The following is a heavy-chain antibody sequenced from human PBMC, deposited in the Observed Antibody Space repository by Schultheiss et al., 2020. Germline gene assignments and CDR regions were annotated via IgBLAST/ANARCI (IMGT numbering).Heavy chain of an antibody. CDR2: IYPGDSDT. V-gene: IGHV5-51*01. CDR1: GYSFTSYW. Sequence: GGSLRLSCKGSGYSFTSYWIGWVRQMPGKGLEWMGIIYPGDSDTRYSPSFQGQVTISADKSISTAYLQWSSLKASDTAMYYCARRGAAGRAYYYYGMDVWGQGTTVTVYS. CDR3: ARRGAAGRAYYYYGMDV. D-gene: IGHD6-13*01. J-gene: IGHJ6*02.